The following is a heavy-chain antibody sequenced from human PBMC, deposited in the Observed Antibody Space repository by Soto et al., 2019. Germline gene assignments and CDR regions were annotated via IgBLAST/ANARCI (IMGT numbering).Heavy chain of an antibody. J-gene: IGHJ4*02. V-gene: IGHV3-30-3*01. D-gene: IGHD2-2*01. CDR2: ISFDGNNI. Sequence: GGSLRLSGASSGFNFSFYAIHWVRQTPCKGLEWVAVISFDGNNIYYADSVRGRFIISRDSSSTMLYLQMNNLKPEDSAIYYCARVGCSSMRCATQFDNWGQGILLTFCS. CDR1: GFNFSFYA. CDR3: ARVGCSSMRCATQFDN.